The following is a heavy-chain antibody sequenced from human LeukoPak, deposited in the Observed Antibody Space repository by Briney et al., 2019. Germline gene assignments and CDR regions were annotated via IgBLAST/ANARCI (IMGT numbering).Heavy chain of an antibody. D-gene: IGHD6-19*01. CDR1: GYTFTSYY. Sequence: ASVKVSCKASGYTFTSYYMHWVRQAPGQGLEWMGIINPSGGSTSYAQKFQGRVTMTRDMSTSTVYMELSSLRSEDTAVYYCAREDSSGFSWFDPWGQGTLVTVSS. J-gene: IGHJ5*02. CDR3: AREDSSGFSWFDP. CDR2: INPSGGST. V-gene: IGHV1-46*01.